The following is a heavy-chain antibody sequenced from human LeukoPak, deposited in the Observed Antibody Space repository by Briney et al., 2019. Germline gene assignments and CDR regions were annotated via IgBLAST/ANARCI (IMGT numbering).Heavy chain of an antibody. Sequence: TGGSLRLSCAASGFTSSSYAMSWVRQAPGKGLEWVSAISGSGGSTYYADSVKGRFTISRDNSKNTLYLQMNSLRAVDTAVYSCAKQARDIVVVPAAINYWGQGTLVTVSS. CDR3: AKQARDIVVVPAAINY. J-gene: IGHJ4*02. CDR2: ISGSGGST. V-gene: IGHV3-23*01. CDR1: GFTSSSYA. D-gene: IGHD2-2*01.